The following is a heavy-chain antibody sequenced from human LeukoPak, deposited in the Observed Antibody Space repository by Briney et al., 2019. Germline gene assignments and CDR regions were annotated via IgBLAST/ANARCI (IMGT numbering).Heavy chain of an antibody. CDR3: VRARAGGLDY. V-gene: IGHV3-30*04. J-gene: IGHJ4*02. D-gene: IGHD3-16*01. Sequence: NPERSLRLSCAASGFTFRHYALHWVRQAPGRGLELVAVLFFDGAHKYYAESVKGRFTISKDNSNPTLFLQMDSLRLEDTALYYCVRARAGGLDYWGQGTLVTVSS. CDR1: GFTFRHYA. CDR2: LFFDGAHK.